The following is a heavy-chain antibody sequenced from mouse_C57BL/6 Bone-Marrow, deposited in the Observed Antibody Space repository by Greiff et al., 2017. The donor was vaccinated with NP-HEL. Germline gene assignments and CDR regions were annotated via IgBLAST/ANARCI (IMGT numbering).Heavy chain of an antibody. J-gene: IGHJ3*01. CDR3: AIYGSSYGWFAY. CDR2: IDPSDSYT. Sequence: QVQLQQPGAELVKPGASVKLSCKASGYTFTSYWMQWVKQRPGQGLEWIGEIDPSDSYTNYNQKFKGKATLTVDKSSSTAYMQLSSLTSEDSAVYYCAIYGSSYGWFAYWGQGTLVTVSA. D-gene: IGHD1-1*01. V-gene: IGHV1-50*01. CDR1: GYTFTSYW.